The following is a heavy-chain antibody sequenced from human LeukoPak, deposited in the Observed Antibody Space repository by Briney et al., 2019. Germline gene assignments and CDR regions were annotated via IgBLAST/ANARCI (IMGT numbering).Heavy chain of an antibody. D-gene: IGHD6-19*01. CDR3: AGGGVAGGMDV. CDR2: INSDGYSI. Sequence: GGSLRLSCAASGFTFSSYWMHWVRQAPGEGLVWVSRINSDGYSIGYADSVKGRFTISRGNAKNTLHLQMNSLRAEDTAVYYCAGGGVAGGMDVWGQGTTVTVSS. J-gene: IGHJ6*02. V-gene: IGHV3-74*01. CDR1: GFTFSSYW.